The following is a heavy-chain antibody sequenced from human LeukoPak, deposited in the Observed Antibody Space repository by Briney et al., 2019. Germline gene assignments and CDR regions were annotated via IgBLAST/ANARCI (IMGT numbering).Heavy chain of an antibody. J-gene: IGHJ4*02. CDR2: IIPILGIA. D-gene: IGHD2-2*02. Sequence: GASVKVSCKASGGTFSSYAISWVRQAPGQGLEWMGRIIPILGIANYAQKFQGRVTITADKSTSTAYMELSSLRSEDTAVYYCASDCSSTSCYKVYFDYWGQGTLVTVSS. V-gene: IGHV1-69*04. CDR1: GGTFSSYA. CDR3: ASDCSSTSCYKVYFDY.